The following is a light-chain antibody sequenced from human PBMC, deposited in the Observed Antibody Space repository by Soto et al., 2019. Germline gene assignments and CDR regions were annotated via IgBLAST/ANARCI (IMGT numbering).Light chain of an antibody. CDR3: SSYSDTNTCV. CDR1: SRDIGGYDF. Sequence: QSVLTQPPSASGSPGQAVTISCTGTSRDIGGYDFVSWYQVRPGEAPQLIIYNVDGRPSGVPRRFSGSKSGNTASLTVSGLQAVDEADYYGSSYSDTNTCVFATGTKVTGL. V-gene: IGLV2-8*01. J-gene: IGLJ1*01. CDR2: NVD.